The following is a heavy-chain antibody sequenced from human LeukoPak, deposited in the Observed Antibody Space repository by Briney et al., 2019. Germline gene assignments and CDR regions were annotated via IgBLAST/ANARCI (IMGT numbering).Heavy chain of an antibody. J-gene: IGHJ3*02. Sequence: GGSLRLSCAASGFTFNTYWMHWVRQAPGKGLVWVSRLSSEGSDTNYADSVKGRFTISRDNAKNTLYLQMNSLIAEDKAVYYCARVPMTTSGLNAFDIWGQGTMVTVSS. CDR3: ARVPMTTSGLNAFDI. V-gene: IGHV3-74*01. D-gene: IGHD3-22*01. CDR2: LSSEGSDT. CDR1: GFTFNTYW.